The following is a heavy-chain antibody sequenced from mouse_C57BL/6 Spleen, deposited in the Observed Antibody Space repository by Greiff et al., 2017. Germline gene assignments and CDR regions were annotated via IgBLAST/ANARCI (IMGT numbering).Heavy chain of an antibody. J-gene: IGHJ3*01. Sequence: VQLQASGPGLVKPSQSLSLTCSVTGYSITSGYYWNWIRQFPGNKLEWMGYISYDGSNNYNPSLKNRISITRDTSKNQFFLKLNSVTTEDTATYYCARGDSPAWFADWGQGTLVTVSA. CDR1: GYSITSGYY. D-gene: IGHD3-3*01. CDR2: ISYDGSN. CDR3: ARGDSPAWFAD. V-gene: IGHV3-6*01.